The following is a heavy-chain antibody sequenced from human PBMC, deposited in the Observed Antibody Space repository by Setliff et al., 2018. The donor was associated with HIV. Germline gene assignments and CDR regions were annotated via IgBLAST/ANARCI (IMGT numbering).Heavy chain of an antibody. CDR3: ARIHSSADYYYMDV. CDR2: IDWDDDK. J-gene: IGHJ6*03. D-gene: IGHD6-19*01. Sequence: SGPTLVNPTQTLTLTCTFSGFSLSTSGMCVSWIRQPPGKALEWLARIDWDDDKYYGTSLKTRLTISKDTSKNQVVLTMTNMDPVDTATYYCARIHSSADYYYMDVWGKGTTVTVSS. CDR1: GFSLSTSGMC. V-gene: IGHV2-70*11.